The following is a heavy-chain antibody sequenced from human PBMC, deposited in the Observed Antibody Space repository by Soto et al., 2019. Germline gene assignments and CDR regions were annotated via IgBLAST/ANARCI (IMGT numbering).Heavy chain of an antibody. Sequence: ASVTVSCXASGYTFTSYAMHWVRQAPGQRFEWMGWINAGNGNTKYSQKFQGRVTITRDTSASTAYMELSSLRSEDTAVYYCARPTLMYSSSATHAFDIWGQGTMVTVSS. V-gene: IGHV1-3*01. CDR1: GYTFTSYA. D-gene: IGHD6-6*01. CDR2: INAGNGNT. CDR3: ARPTLMYSSSATHAFDI. J-gene: IGHJ3*02.